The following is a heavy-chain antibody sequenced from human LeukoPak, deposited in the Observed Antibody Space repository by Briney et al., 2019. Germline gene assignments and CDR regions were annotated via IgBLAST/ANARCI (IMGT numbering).Heavy chain of an antibody. CDR2: IRYDGSNK. J-gene: IGHJ6*03. D-gene: IGHD1-20*01. V-gene: IGHV3-30*02. CDR3: AKDFYNWETYYYYMDV. CDR1: GFTFSSYG. Sequence: TGGSLRLSCAASGFTFSSYGMHWVRQAPGKGLEWVAFIRYDGSNKYYADSVKGRFTISRDNSKNTLYLQMNSLRAEDTAVYYCAKDFYNWETYYYYMDVWGKGTTVTVSS.